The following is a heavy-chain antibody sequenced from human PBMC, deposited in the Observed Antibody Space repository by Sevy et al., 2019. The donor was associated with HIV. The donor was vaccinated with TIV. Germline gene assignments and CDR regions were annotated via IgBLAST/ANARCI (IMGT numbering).Heavy chain of an antibody. CDR3: SRDRGPAAISDAFDI. CDR1: GCNLHNYG. CDR2: LIPIFRTS. Sequence: ASVKVSCKASGCNLHNYGINWVRQAPGQGLEWMGGLIPIFRTSTYAQNFRGRITFAADEATSTFYLEMSSLRADDTAVYYCSRDRGPAAISDAFDIWGQGTMVTVSS. J-gene: IGHJ3*02. D-gene: IGHD2-2*02. V-gene: IGHV1-69*13.